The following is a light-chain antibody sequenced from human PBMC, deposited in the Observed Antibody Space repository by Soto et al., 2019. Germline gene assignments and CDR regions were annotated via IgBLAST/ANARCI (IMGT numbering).Light chain of an antibody. J-gene: IGKJ1*01. V-gene: IGKV3-15*01. CDR1: QNVLSD. Sequence: EILLTQSPATLSVSPGDTATLSCRASQNVLSDLAWYQQKPGQAPRLLVYGATTRATDAPAKFRGRGSGTEFSLTISSLQSEDSATYYCQQYRSLPRTFGQGSKVEI. CDR3: QQYRSLPRT. CDR2: GAT.